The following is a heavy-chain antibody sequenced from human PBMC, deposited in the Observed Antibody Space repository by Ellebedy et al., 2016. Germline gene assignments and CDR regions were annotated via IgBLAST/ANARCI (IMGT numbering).Heavy chain of an antibody. J-gene: IGHJ4*02. D-gene: IGHD6-19*01. CDR1: GGSISSGGYY. CDR2: IYYSGST. Sequence: SETLSLTCTVSGGSISSGGYYWSWIRQHPGKGLEWIGYIYYSGSTYYNPSLKSRVTLYVDTSKNQVALKLSSVTAADTAVYYCARHPLEWLVGPMYFDYWGQGTLVTVSS. V-gene: IGHV4-31*03. CDR3: ARHPLEWLVGPMYFDY.